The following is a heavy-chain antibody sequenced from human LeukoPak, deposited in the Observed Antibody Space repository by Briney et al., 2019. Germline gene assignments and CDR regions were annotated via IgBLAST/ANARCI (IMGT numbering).Heavy chain of an antibody. CDR1: GGTFSSHA. D-gene: IGHD3-9*01. CDR2: IIPIFGTA. CDR3: ARAGDILTGSPFLWFDP. Sequence: EASVKVSCKASGGTFSSHAISWVRQAPGQGLEWMGRIIPIFGTANYAQKFQGRVTITTDESTSTAYMELSSLRSEDTAVYYCARAGDILTGSPFLWFDPWGQGTLVTVSS. J-gene: IGHJ5*02. V-gene: IGHV1-69*05.